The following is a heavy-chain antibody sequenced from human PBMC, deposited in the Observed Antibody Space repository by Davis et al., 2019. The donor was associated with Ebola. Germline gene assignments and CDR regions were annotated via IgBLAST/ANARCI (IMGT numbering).Heavy chain of an antibody. D-gene: IGHD3-16*01. Sequence: GESLKISCVVSGFDFDNSWMTWVRQAPGKGLEWVANMNGRGSLKNYVDSVKGRFTISRDNSKDTLYLQMNSLRAEDTATYYCARYCHYPDCSYFDCWGQGTMVAVSS. CDR3: ARYCHYPDCSYFDC. J-gene: IGHJ4*02. V-gene: IGHV3-7*03. CDR2: MNGRGSLK. CDR1: GFDFDNSW.